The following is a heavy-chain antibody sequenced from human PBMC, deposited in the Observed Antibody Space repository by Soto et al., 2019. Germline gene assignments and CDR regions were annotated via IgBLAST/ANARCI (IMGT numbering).Heavy chain of an antibody. CDR1: GFTFSDYY. CDR2: ISSSGSTI. CDR3: AGDHNWNDGTFDY. J-gene: IGHJ4*02. D-gene: IGHD1-20*01. Sequence: GGSLRLSCAASGFTFSDYYMSWIRQAPGKGLEWVSYISSSGSTIYYADSVKGRFTISRDNAKNSLYLQMNSLRAEDPAVYYCAGDHNWNDGTFDYWGQGTLVTVSS. V-gene: IGHV3-11*01.